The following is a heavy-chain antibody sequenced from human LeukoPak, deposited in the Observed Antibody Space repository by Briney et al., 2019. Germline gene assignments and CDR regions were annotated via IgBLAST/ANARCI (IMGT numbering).Heavy chain of an antibody. D-gene: IGHD3-3*01. CDR2: IIPIFGTA. V-gene: IGHV1-69*13. J-gene: IGHJ6*02. CDR1: GGTFSSYA. Sequence: ASVKVSCKVSGGTFSSYAISWVRQAPGQGLEWMGGIIPIFGTANYAQKFQGRVTITADESTSTAYMELSSLRSEDTAVYYCARGRFTTIFGVVPNYGMDVWGQGTTVTVSS. CDR3: ARGRFTTIFGVVPNYGMDV.